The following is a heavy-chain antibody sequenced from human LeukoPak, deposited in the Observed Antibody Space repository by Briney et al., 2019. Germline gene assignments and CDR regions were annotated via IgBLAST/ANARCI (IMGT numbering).Heavy chain of an antibody. J-gene: IGHJ4*02. CDR2: INQDGGTE. CDR1: GFTFTNYW. CDR3: ARHTPWSFAY. Sequence: GGSLRPSCAAYGFTFTNYWLTWVRQAPGKGLEWVANINQDGGTEYYVASMKGRFTISRDNAKKLVYLQINSLRAEDTAVYFCARHTPWSFAYWGQGALVTVSS. D-gene: IGHD3-3*01. V-gene: IGHV3-7*01.